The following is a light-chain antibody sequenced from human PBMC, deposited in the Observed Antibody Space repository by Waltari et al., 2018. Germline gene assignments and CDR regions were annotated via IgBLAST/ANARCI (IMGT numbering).Light chain of an antibody. J-gene: IGKJ1*01. V-gene: IGKV1-39*01. CDR3: HQGYRTPQT. Sequence: DIQLTQSPSSLSASLGDTVPITCRANQTINKYLNWYQQKVGQAPKLLIFIASTLRSGVPSRFSGSGSGTEFTLTISGLQHEDFATYYCHQGYRTPQTFGQGTKLEVK. CDR2: IAS. CDR1: QTINKY.